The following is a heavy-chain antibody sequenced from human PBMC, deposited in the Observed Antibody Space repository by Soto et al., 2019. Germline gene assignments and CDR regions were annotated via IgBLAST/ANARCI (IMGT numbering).Heavy chain of an antibody. CDR3: ARDNVVVVPAATHYYYMDV. V-gene: IGHV3-21*01. CDR2: ISSSSSYI. Sequence: EVQLVESGGGLVKPGGSLRLSCAASGFTFSSYSMNWVRQAPGKGLEWVSSISSSSSYIYYADSVKGRFTISRDNAKNSLYLQMNSLRAEDTAVYYCARDNVVVVPAATHYYYMDVWSKGTTVTVSS. J-gene: IGHJ6*03. CDR1: GFTFSSYS. D-gene: IGHD2-2*01.